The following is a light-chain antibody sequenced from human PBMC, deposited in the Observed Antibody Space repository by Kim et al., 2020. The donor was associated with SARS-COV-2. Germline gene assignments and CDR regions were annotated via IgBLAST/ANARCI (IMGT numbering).Light chain of an antibody. CDR2: DAT. CDR3: QQSNDWPPLT. Sequence: PGERATLSCRASHTIKNRLVWDQQKPGQAPRLLIYDATTRAPGIPARFIGSGSETDFTLTISSLQSEDFAVYYCQQSNDWPPLTFGQGTKVDIK. CDR1: HTIKNR. V-gene: IGKV3-15*01. J-gene: IGKJ1*01.